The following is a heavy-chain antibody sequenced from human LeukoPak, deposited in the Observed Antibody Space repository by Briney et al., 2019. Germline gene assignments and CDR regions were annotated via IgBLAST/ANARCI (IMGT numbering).Heavy chain of an antibody. V-gene: IGHV4-59*01. CDR1: GGTISSYY. D-gene: IGHD5-24*01. CDR3: ARGEMATD. CDR2: IHDSGST. J-gene: IGHJ4*02. Sequence: SETLSLTCTVSGGTISSYYWNWIRQPPGKGLEWIGYIHDSGSTEYNPSLKSRVTISVDTSKNQFSLKLSSVTAADTAVYYCARGEMATDWGQGTLVTVSS.